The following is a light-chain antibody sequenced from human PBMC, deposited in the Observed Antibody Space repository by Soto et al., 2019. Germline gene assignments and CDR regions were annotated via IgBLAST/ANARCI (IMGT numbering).Light chain of an antibody. Sequence: VLTQSPGTLSLSPGARATLSCRASQSVSSSYLAWYQQKPGQVPRLVMYAASSRATGIPDRFSGSGSGTDFTLPISSLEPEDFAVYFGQQRSDWPRITFGQGTRLEIK. CDR2: AAS. CDR3: QQRSDWPRIT. J-gene: IGKJ5*01. CDR1: QSVSSSY. V-gene: IGKV3D-20*02.